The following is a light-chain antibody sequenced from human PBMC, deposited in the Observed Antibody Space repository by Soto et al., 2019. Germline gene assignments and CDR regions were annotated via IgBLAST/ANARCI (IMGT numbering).Light chain of an antibody. J-gene: IGKJ1*01. V-gene: IGKV4-1*01. CDR3: QQHYSTPLT. CDR2: WAA. Sequence: DIVMTQSPDSLAVSLGERATINCKSSQRVLYSSYNNNYFAWYQQKPGQPPKLLIYWAAIRESGVPDRFSGSGSGTDFTRTISSLQAEDVAVYYCQQHYSTPLTFGQGTKVEIK. CDR1: QRVLYSSYNNNY.